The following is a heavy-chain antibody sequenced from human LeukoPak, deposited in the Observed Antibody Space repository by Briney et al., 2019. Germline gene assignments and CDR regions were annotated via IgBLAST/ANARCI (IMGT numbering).Heavy chain of an antibody. CDR1: GFTFNTYG. J-gene: IGHJ4*02. CDR3: ARRAGGYSHPYDY. CDR2: IYSGGST. D-gene: IGHD4-23*01. V-gene: IGHV3-53*01. Sequence: GSLRLSCAASGFTFNTYGMSWVRQAPGKGLEWVSLIYSGGSTYYADSVKGRFTISRDNSKNTLYLQMNSLRAEDTAVYYCARRAGGYSHPYDYWGQGTLVTVSS.